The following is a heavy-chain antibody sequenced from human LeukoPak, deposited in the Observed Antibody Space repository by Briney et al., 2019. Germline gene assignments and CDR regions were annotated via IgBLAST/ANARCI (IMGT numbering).Heavy chain of an antibody. CDR2: INPNSGGT. J-gene: IGHJ3*02. CDR1: GYTFITYY. D-gene: IGHD3-10*01. CDR3: AREGEDIISGPLDI. Sequence: ASVKVSCKASGYTFITYYMHWVRQAPGQGLEWMGWINPNSGGTNYAQRFQDRVTMTTNTSISTAYMELSRLRSDDTAVYYCAREGEDIISGPLDIWGQGTMVTVSS. V-gene: IGHV1-2*02.